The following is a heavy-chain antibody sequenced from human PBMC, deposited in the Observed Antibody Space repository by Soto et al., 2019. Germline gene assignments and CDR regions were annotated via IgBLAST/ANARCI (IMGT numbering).Heavy chain of an antibody. D-gene: IGHD1-1*01. CDR2: IYYSGST. CDR3: ARRTTGVVHPYYGMDV. V-gene: IGHV4-30-4*01. CDR1: GGSISSGDYY. Sequence: QVQLQESGPGLVKPSQTLSLTCTVSGGSISSGDYYWSWIRQPPGKGLEWIGYIYYSGSTYYNPSLQSRVTISVDTSKNQFSLKLSSVTAADTAVYYCARRTTGVVHPYYGMDVWGQGTTVTVSS. J-gene: IGHJ6*02.